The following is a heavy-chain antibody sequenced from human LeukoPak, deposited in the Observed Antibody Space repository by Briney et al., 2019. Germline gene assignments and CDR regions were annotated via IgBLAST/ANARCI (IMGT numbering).Heavy chain of an antibody. CDR1: GESFSGYY. V-gene: IGHV4-34*01. Sequence: PSETLSLTCAVYGESFSGYYWSWIRQPPGKGLEWIGEINHSGSTNYNPSLKSRVTISVDTSKNQFSLKLSSVTAADTAVYYCARGSGSAIWGQGTMVTVSS. J-gene: IGHJ3*02. D-gene: IGHD1-26*01. CDR2: INHSGST. CDR3: ARGSGSAI.